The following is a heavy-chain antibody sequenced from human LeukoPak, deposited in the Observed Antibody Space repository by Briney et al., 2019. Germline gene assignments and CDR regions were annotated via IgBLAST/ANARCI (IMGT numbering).Heavy chain of an antibody. D-gene: IGHD3-10*01. CDR3: ARDRPDYYYGSGSYDY. J-gene: IGHJ4*02. Sequence: PSETLSLTCTVSGVSISSYYWSWIRQPPGKGLEWIGYIYYSGSTNYNPSLKSRVTISVDTSKNQFSLKLSSVTAADTAVYYCARDRPDYYYGSGSYDYWGQGTLVTVSS. V-gene: IGHV4-59*01. CDR1: GVSISSYY. CDR2: IYYSGST.